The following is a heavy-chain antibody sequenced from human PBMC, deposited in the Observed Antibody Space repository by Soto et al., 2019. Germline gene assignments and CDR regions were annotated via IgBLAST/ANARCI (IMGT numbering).Heavy chain of an antibody. CDR3: ARSPPLPYYDILTGYSYFDY. J-gene: IGHJ4*02. Sequence: SETLSLTCTVSGGSISSSSYYWGWIRQPPGKGLEWIGSIYYSGSTYYNPSLKSRVTISVDTSKNQFSLKLSSVTAADTAVYYCARSPPLPYYDILTGYSYFDYWGQGTLVTVSS. CDR1: GGSISSSSYY. D-gene: IGHD3-9*01. V-gene: IGHV4-39*01. CDR2: IYYSGST.